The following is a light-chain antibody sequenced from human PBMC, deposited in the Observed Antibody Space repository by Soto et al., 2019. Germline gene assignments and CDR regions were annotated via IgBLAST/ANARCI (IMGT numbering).Light chain of an antibody. CDR3: QEYRSLYT. CDR2: GTS. Sequence: EMVLTQSPGTLPLYPGERAILSCRASQSVSSSYLAWYQQKPGQAPRLLIYGTSNRATGIPDRFSGSGSGTDFTLSSSRLDPEDFAVYYGQEYRSLYTFGHGTTLDIK. J-gene: IGKJ2*01. V-gene: IGKV3-20*01. CDR1: QSVSSSY.